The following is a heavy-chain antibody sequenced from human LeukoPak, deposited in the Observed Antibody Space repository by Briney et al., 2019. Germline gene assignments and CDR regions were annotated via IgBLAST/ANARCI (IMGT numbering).Heavy chain of an antibody. CDR1: GGSMSPYH. Sequence: SETLSLTCTVSGGSMSPYHWGWIRQPPGKGLEWTGYIYYSGSTNYNPSLKSRVTISVDTSKNTFSLQLSSVTASDTAIYYCARAVSGRVDYWGQGALVTVSS. D-gene: IGHD6-19*01. CDR3: ARAVSGRVDY. V-gene: IGHV4-59*08. CDR2: IYYSGST. J-gene: IGHJ4*02.